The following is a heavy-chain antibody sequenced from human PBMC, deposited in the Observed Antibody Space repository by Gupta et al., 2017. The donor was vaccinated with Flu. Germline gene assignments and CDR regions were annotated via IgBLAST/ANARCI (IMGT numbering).Heavy chain of an antibody. D-gene: IGHD6-13*01. CDR3: ARVGLAAFGSNWFDP. CDR2: IHQSGDT. V-gene: IGHV4-34*01. Sequence: GSWIRQSPGKGLEWIGEIHQSGDTNYNPSLKSRVTISLDTSKSQFSLSLSSVTAADTAVYYCARVGLAAFGSNWFDPWGQGTLVTVSS. J-gene: IGHJ5*02.